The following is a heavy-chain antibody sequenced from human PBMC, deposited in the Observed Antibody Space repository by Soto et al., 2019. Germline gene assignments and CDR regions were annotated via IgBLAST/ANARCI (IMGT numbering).Heavy chain of an antibody. J-gene: IGHJ5*02. V-gene: IGHV1-8*01. CDR1: GYTFTSYD. CDR3: ARERSAAGTGWFDP. Sequence: QVQLVQSGAEVKKSGASVKVSCKASGYTFTSYDINWVRQATGQGLEWMGWMNPNSGNTGYAQEFQGRVTMTRNTSISTAYMELSSLRYEDTAVYYCARERSAAGTGWFDPWGQGTLVTVSS. D-gene: IGHD6-13*01. CDR2: MNPNSGNT.